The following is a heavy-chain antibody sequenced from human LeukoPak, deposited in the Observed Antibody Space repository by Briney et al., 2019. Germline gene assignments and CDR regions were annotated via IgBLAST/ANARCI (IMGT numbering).Heavy chain of an antibody. CDR1: GGSISSYY. V-gene: IGHV4-59*01. D-gene: IGHD6-13*01. CDR3: AREDPYSSSWAHWFDP. Sequence: SETLSLTCTVSGGSISSYYWIWIRQPPGKGLEWIGCIYYSGSTNYNPSLKSRVTISVDTSKNQFSLKLSSVTAADTAVYYCAREDPYSSSWAHWFDPWGQGTLVTVSS. CDR2: IYYSGST. J-gene: IGHJ5*02.